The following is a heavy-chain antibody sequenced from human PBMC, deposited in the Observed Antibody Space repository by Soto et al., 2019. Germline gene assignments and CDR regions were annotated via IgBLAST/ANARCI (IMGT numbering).Heavy chain of an antibody. Sequence: EVQLMESGGALVQPGGSLRLSCIASGFTFSTFAMNWVRQAPGKGLEWVSTVSGGGDSTYYADSVKGRFTISRENFKNTLYLQMHSLRAEDTAVYYCSKDSTYYNFLSAFSYWGQGTLVTVSS. CDR1: GFTFSTFA. CDR3: SKDSTYYNFLSAFSY. J-gene: IGHJ4*02. CDR2: VSGGGDST. V-gene: IGHV3-23*01. D-gene: IGHD3-3*01.